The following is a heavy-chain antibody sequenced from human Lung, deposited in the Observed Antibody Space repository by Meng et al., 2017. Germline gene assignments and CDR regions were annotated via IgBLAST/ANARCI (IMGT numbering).Heavy chain of an antibody. CDR1: GYTCSRYS. CDR2: INTDTGKP. D-gene: IGHD6-13*01. Sequence: QVQLVQSGSELKKPGDAVKVSCEASGYTCSRYSMNWVRQAPGQGLEWMGWINTDTGKPTYAQGFTGRFVFSLDTSVRTAYLQISSLKAEDTAVYYCARDRGSSGWSNWFDPWGQGTLVTVSS. CDR3: ARDRGSSGWSNWFDP. J-gene: IGHJ5*02. V-gene: IGHV7-4-1*02.